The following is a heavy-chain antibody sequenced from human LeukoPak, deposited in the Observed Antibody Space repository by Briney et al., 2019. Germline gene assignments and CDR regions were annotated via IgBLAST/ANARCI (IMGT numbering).Heavy chain of an antibody. V-gene: IGHV1-2*02. J-gene: IGHJ4*02. CDR2: VNPNTGAT. D-gene: IGHD2-21*01. CDR1: GYKSTALH. Sequence: ASVKVSCKASGYKSTALHMHWLRQAPGQGLDWMGWVNPNTGATMYAQKFQDRVTMTRDTSISTAYIELRSLLSDDTAVYYCARADEFGDHVLDLWGQGTLVTVSS. CDR3: ARADEFGDHVLDL.